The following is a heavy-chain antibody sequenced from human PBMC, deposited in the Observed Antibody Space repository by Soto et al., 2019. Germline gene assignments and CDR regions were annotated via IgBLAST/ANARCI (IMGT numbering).Heavy chain of an antibody. CDR1: GDSVSSNSVA. V-gene: IGHV6-1*01. J-gene: IGHJ6*02. CDR2: TYYSSKWYN. Sequence: SQTLSXTCAISGDSVSSNSVAWNWFRQSPSRGLEWLGRTYYSSKWYNDYAVFVRSRISINPDTSKNLLSLLLNSVTPEDTAVYSCARGRFSTGLSCWGQGSTVTVSS. CDR3: ARGRFSTGLSC. D-gene: IGHD2-2*01.